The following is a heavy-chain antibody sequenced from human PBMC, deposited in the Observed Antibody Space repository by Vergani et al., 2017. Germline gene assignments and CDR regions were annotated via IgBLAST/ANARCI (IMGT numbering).Heavy chain of an antibody. V-gene: IGHV3-21*01. CDR2: ISSSSSYI. CDR3: AREHRAYYDFWSGYXVTD. D-gene: IGHD3-3*01. J-gene: IGHJ4*02. Sequence: EVQLVESGGGLVKPGGSLRLSCAASGFTFSSYSMNWVRQAPGKGLEWVSSISSSSSYIYYADSVKGRFTISRDNSKNTLYLQMNSLRAEDTAVYYCAREHRAYYDFWSGYXVTDWGQGTLVTVSS. CDR1: GFTFSSYS.